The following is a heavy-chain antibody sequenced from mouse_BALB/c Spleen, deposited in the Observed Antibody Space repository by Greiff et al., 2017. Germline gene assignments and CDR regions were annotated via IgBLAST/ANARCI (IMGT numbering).Heavy chain of an antibody. CDR1: GFNIKDTY. D-gene: IGHD2-2*01. CDR2: IDPANGNT. V-gene: IGHV14-3*02. J-gene: IGHJ4*01. CDR3: ARLGYDGDDPYYYAMDY. Sequence: EVQLQQSGAELVQPGASVKLSCTASGFNIKDTYMHWVKQRPEQGLEWIGRIDPANGNTKYDPKFQGKATITADTSSNTAYLQLSSLTSEDTAVYYCARLGYDGDDPYYYAMDYWGQGTSVTVSS.